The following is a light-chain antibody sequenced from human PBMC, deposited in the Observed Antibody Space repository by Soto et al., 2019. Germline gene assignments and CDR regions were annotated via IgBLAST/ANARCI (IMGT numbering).Light chain of an antibody. Sequence: DIQMTQSPSSLSASVGDRVTITCRASQGISHYLAWYQQKPGKVPNLLIYAASTLQSGVPSRFRGSGSGTDFTLTISSMPPEDVATYYCQRYDSAPRVTFGPGTKVDIK. J-gene: IGKJ3*01. V-gene: IGKV1-27*01. CDR2: AAS. CDR3: QRYDSAPRVT. CDR1: QGISHY.